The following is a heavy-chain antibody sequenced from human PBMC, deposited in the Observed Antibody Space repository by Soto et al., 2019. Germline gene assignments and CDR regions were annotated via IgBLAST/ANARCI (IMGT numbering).Heavy chain of an antibody. CDR1: GASISGFY. V-gene: IGHV4-4*07. D-gene: IGHD1-1*01. CDR3: VRDGTKTLRDWFDP. Sequence: TLSLTCTVSGASISGFYWSWIRKSAGKGLEWIGRIYATGTTDYNPSLKSRVMMSVDTSKKQFSLKLRSVTAADTAVYYCVRDGTKTLRDWFDPWGQGISVTVSS. J-gene: IGHJ5*02. CDR2: IYATGTT.